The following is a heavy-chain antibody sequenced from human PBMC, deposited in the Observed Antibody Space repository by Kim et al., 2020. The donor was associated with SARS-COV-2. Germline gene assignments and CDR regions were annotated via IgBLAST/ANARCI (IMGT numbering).Heavy chain of an antibody. V-gene: IGHV3-15*01. CDR2: IKSDTEGETT. CDR1: GFTFSNAW. D-gene: IGHD3-9*01. CDR3: ATARVLTGYFSH. Sequence: GGSLRLSCATSGFTFSNAWMSWVRQAPGKGLEWVGRIKSDTEGETTDYAAPVKGRFTISRDDSKNTLYLQMNSLKVEDTAVYYCATARVLTGYFSHWGQGTLVTVSS. J-gene: IGHJ4*02.